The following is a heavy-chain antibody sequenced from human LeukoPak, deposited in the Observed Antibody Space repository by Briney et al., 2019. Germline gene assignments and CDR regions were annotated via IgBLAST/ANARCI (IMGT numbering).Heavy chain of an antibody. Sequence: SETLSLSCTVSGGSISSYYWSWIRQPPGKGLEWFGYIYYSGSTNYNPSLKSRVTISVDTSKNQFSLKLSSVTAADTAVYYCASEGWAVAGQNWFDPWGQGTLVTVSS. CDR1: GGSISSYY. CDR3: ASEGWAVAGQNWFDP. CDR2: IYYSGST. J-gene: IGHJ5*02. D-gene: IGHD6-19*01. V-gene: IGHV4-59*01.